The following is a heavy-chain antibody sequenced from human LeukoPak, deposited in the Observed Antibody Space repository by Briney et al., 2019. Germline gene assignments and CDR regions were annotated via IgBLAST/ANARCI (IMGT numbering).Heavy chain of an antibody. CDR2: ISYDGSNK. CDR1: GFTFSSYA. V-gene: IGHV3-30-3*01. J-gene: IGHJ4*02. D-gene: IGHD3-3*01. Sequence: GGSLRLSCAASGFTFSSYAMHWVRQAPGKGLEWVAVISYDGSNKFYADSVKGRFTISRDSSKNTLYLQMNSLRAEDTAVYYCARGSGPFDYWGQGTLVTVSS. CDR3: ARGSGPFDY.